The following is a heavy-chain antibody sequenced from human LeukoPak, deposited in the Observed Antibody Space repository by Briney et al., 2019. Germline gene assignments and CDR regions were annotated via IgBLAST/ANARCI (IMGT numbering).Heavy chain of an antibody. D-gene: IGHD2-15*01. J-gene: IGHJ6*02. Sequence: SETLSLTCTASGGSISSYYWSWIRQPPGKGLEWIWYIYYSGSTTYNPSLKSRVTISVDTSNSQFSLKLSSVTAAETTVYYCARDHIVSGYLGGYYYYYGMDVWGQGTTVTVSS. CDR3: ARDHIVSGYLGGYYYYYGMDV. CDR1: GGSISSYY. V-gene: IGHV4-59*01. CDR2: IYYSGST.